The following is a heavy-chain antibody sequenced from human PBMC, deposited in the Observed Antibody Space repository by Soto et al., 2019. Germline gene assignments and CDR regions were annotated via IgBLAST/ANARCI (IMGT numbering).Heavy chain of an antibody. Sequence: PGGSLRLSCAASGFTFSSYAMHWVRQAPGKGLEWVAVISYDGSNKYYADSVKGRFTISRDNSKNTLYLQMNSLRAEDTAVYYCARSGLDYYDSSGYPYYFDYWGQGTLVTVSS. V-gene: IGHV3-30-3*01. D-gene: IGHD3-22*01. CDR2: ISYDGSNK. J-gene: IGHJ4*02. CDR3: ARSGLDYYDSSGYPYYFDY. CDR1: GFTFSSYA.